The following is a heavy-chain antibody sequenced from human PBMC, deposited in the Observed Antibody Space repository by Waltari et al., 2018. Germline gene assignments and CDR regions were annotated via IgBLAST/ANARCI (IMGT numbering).Heavy chain of an antibody. V-gene: IGHV4-59*13. D-gene: IGHD5-12*01. CDR2: IYVSGAT. Sequence: QVQLQESGPGLLKPSETLSLTCTVSDGPMHSYYWSWFRQSPGKGLEWIGYIYVSGATNYNVSLKSRVTISLDKSKTQFSLDLRSVTAADTAVYFCARGVYTFDSRWHFDLWGRGTLVTVSS. J-gene: IGHJ2*01. CDR3: ARGVYTFDSRWHFDL. CDR1: DGPMHSYY.